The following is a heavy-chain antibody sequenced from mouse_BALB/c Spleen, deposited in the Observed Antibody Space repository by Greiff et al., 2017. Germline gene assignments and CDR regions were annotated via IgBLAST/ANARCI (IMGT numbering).Heavy chain of an antibody. CDR3: ARDHSWEGGLVDY. Sequence: VMLVESGPGLVAPSQSLSITCTVSGFSLTSYGVHWVRQPPGKGLEWLGVIWAGGSTNYNSALMSRLSISKDNSKSQVFLKMNSLQTDDTAMYYCARDHSWEGGLVDYWGQGTSVTVSS. D-gene: IGHD3-1*01. CDR1: GFSLTSYG. V-gene: IGHV2-9*02. CDR2: IWAGGST. J-gene: IGHJ4*01.